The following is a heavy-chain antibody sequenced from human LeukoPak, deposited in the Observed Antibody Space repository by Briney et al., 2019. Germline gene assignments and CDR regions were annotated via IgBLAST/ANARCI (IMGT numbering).Heavy chain of an antibody. CDR2: IYNSGST. D-gene: IGHD4/OR15-4a*01. CDR1: GGSISSGSYY. CDR3: ARDRRVPGAYYYYGMDV. V-gene: IGHV4-61*02. J-gene: IGHJ6*02. Sequence: SETLSLTCTVSGGSISSGSYYWNWIRQPAGKGLEWIGRIYNSGSTNYNPSLKSRVTISVDTSKNQFSLKLSSVTAADTAVYYCARDRRVPGAYYYYGMDVWGQGTTVTVSS.